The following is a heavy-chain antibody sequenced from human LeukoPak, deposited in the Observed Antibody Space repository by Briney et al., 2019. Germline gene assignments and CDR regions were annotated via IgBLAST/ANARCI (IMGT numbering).Heavy chain of an antibody. CDR1: GGTFSSYA. V-gene: IGHV1-69*04. CDR2: IIPILGIA. CDR3: ARVHYGDYEGWYFDF. D-gene: IGHD4-17*01. Sequence: ASVKVSCKASGGTFSSYAISWVGQAPGQGLEWMGRIIPILGIANYAQKFQGRVTITADKSTSTAYMELSSLRSEDTAVYYCARVHYGDYEGWYFDFWGRGTLVTISS. J-gene: IGHJ2*01.